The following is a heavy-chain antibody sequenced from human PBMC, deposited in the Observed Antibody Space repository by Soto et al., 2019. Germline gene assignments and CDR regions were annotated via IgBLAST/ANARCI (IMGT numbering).Heavy chain of an antibody. V-gene: IGHV4-30-2*01. CDR1: GGSISNAAYS. D-gene: IGHD5-18*01. Sequence: SETLSLTCTVSGGSISNAAYSWSWIRQPPGKGLEWIGYIYPSGTPFYNPSLRSRVTISIDRSNDQFSLNLKSVTAADTAVYYCARERGGYGLFDSWGQGTLVTVSS. CDR3: ARERGGYGLFDS. CDR2: IYPSGTP. J-gene: IGHJ4*02.